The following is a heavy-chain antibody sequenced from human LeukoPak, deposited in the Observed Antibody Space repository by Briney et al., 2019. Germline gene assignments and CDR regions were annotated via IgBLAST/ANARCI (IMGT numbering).Heavy chain of an antibody. Sequence: PGGSLRLSCAASGFTFSSYAMSWVRQAPGKGLEWVAHINQDGSKAYYMDSVKARFTVSRDNAENSVSLHMNSLRAEDTAVYYCVRDGGVDGYDLLDYWGQGSLVTVSS. CDR1: GFTFSSYA. D-gene: IGHD5-24*01. J-gene: IGHJ4*02. CDR3: VRDGGVDGYDLLDY. V-gene: IGHV3-7*01. CDR2: INQDGSKA.